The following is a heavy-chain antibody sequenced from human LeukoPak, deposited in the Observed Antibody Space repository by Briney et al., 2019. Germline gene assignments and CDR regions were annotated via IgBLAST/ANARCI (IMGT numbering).Heavy chain of an antibody. CDR1: GGSTSSSNYY. CDR2: IHYTGNT. V-gene: IGHV4-39*01. Sequence: SETLSLTCTVSGGSTSSSNYYWGWIRQPPGKGLEWIGGIHYTGNTYYNPSLKSRVTISVDTSKNQFSLKLSSVTAADTAVYYCARLGAGPTYYDFWSGYSSFYFDYWGQGTLVTVSS. CDR3: ARLGAGPTYYDFWSGYSSFYFDY. J-gene: IGHJ4*02. D-gene: IGHD3-3*01.